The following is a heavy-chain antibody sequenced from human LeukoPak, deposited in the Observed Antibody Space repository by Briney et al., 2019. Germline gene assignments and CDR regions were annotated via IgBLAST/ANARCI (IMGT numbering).Heavy chain of an antibody. J-gene: IGHJ6*02. D-gene: IGHD6-19*01. V-gene: IGHV3-21*01. CDR3: ARDCPSKQWLAPYYYYGMDV. CDR2: ISSSSSYI. CDR1: GFTFSSYS. Sequence: GGSLRLSCAASGFTFSSYSMNWVRQAPGKGLEWVSSISSSSSYIYYADSVKGRFTISRDNAKKSLYLQMNSLRAEDTAVYYCARDCPSKQWLAPYYYYGMDVWGQGTTVTVSS.